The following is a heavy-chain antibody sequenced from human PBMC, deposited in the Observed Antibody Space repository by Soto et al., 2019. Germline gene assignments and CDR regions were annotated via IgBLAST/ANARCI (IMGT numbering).Heavy chain of an antibody. Sequence: SETLSLTCTVSGGSIVSGGYYWSWIRQHPGKGLEYIGYTYYSGTTYYNPSLESRVTISVDTSKNQFFLKLSSVTTADTAVYYCRYCGADCSIDYWGQGILVTVSS. CDR2: TYYSGTT. J-gene: IGHJ4*02. CDR3: RYCGADCSIDY. V-gene: IGHV4-31*03. D-gene: IGHD2-21*01. CDR1: GGSIVSGGYY.